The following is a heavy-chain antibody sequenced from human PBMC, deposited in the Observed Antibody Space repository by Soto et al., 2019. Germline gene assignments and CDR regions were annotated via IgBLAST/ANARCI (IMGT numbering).Heavy chain of an antibody. CDR2: ISYDKNTI. J-gene: IGHJ4*02. CDR3: AKGGATAAVLDY. V-gene: IGHV3-30*18. D-gene: IGHD3-10*02. Sequence: QIQLVESGGGVVQPGRSLRLSCAASEFAFRSYGMHWVRQVPGRGLDWLSVISYDKNTIHYAGSVRGRFTISRDNSKNTVYLDIKSLRPEDTAIYYCAKGGATAAVLDYWGQGTLVTVSP. CDR1: EFAFRSYG.